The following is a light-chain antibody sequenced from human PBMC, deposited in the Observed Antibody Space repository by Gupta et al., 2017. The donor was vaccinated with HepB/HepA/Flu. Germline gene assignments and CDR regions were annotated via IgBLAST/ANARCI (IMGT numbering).Light chain of an antibody. V-gene: IGKV1-39*01. CDR2: AAS. Sequence: DIQMTQSPSSRSASVGDRVTITCRASQSISNYLNWYQQKLGKAPKLLIYAASSLQSGVPSRFSGSGSGTDFTLTISSLQPEDFAIYYCQQSFATPHSFGQGTELEIK. J-gene: IGKJ2*03. CDR3: QQSFATPHS. CDR1: QSISNY.